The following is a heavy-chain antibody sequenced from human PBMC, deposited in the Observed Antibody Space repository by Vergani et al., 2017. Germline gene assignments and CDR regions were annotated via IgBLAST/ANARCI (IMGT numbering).Heavy chain of an antibody. J-gene: IGHJ2*01. V-gene: IGHV1-46*03. CDR1: GYTFTSYY. CDR3: ARSLRGRYFDL. Sequence: QVQLVQSGAEVTKPGASVKVSCKASGYTFTSYYMHWVRQAPGQGLEWMGIINPSVGSTSYAQKFPGRVTMTRDTSTSTVYMELSSLRSEDTAVYYCARSLRGRYFDLWGRGTLVTVSS. CDR2: INPSVGST.